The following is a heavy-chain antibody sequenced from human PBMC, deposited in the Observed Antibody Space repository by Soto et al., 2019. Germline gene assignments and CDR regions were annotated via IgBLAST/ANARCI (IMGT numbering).Heavy chain of an antibody. CDR1: GYTFTSYA. CDR2: INAGNGNT. D-gene: IGHD2-2*01. Sequence: ASVKVSWKASGYTFTSYAMHWVRQAPGQRLEWMGWINAGNGNTKYSQKFQGRVTITRDTSASTAYMELSSLRSEDTAVYYCARGEDCSRTSCSDYYYYYMDVWGKGTTVTVSS. J-gene: IGHJ6*03. CDR3: ARGEDCSRTSCSDYYYYYMDV. V-gene: IGHV1-3*01.